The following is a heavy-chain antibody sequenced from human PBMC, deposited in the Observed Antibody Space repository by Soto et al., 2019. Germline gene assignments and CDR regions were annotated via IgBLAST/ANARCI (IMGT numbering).Heavy chain of an antibody. CDR2: IIPLFVTA. CDR1: GGTFSRYA. D-gene: IGHD2-21*01. Sequence: QVQLVQSGAEVKKPGSSVRVSCKASGGTFSRYAISWVLQAPGQGLAWMGGIIPLFVTANYAQRFQGRVRITADESTTTPYMELRGLISDDTAVYYCARGVHLYSGGDSYFYWGQGPLVTVSS. CDR3: ARGVHLYSGGDSYFY. V-gene: IGHV1-69*01. J-gene: IGHJ4*02.